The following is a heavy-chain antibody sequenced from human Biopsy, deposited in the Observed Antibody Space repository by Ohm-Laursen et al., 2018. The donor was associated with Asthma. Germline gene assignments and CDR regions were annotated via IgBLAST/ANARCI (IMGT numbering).Heavy chain of an antibody. CDR2: ISYDGNPK. CDR1: GFMFSSFG. CDR3: AKRRGYSGHDNDY. D-gene: IGHD5-12*01. J-gene: IGHJ4*02. V-gene: IGHV3-30*18. Sequence: SLRLSCAASGFMFSSFGMHWVRQAPGKGLEWVAVISYDGNPKFYEDSVKGRFTISRDNSKNTLYLQMNSLRTEDTAVYYCAKRRGYSGHDNDYWGQGTLVIVSS.